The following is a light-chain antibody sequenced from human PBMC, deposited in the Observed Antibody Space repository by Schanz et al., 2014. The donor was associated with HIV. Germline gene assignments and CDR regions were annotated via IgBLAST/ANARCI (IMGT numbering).Light chain of an antibody. CDR2: EVD. CDR3: SSFAGSETHWV. Sequence: QSALTQPASVSGSPGQSITISCTGTTSDVGSYNLVSWYHQIPGNAPKLIIFEVDQRPSDISYRFSASKSGNTASLTISGLQDEDEGHYYCSSFAGSETHWVFGGGTKVTVL. J-gene: IGLJ3*02. V-gene: IGLV2-23*02. CDR1: TSDVGSYNL.